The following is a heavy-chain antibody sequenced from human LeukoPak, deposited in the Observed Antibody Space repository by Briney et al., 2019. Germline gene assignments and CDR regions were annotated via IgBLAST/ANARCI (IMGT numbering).Heavy chain of an antibody. D-gene: IGHD4-17*01. CDR3: ARSHMYGDYGEDI. CDR2: INSVGGTT. V-gene: IGHV3-48*04. CDR1: GFTFNTYG. J-gene: IGHJ3*02. Sequence: GGSLRLSCAASGFTFNTYGMNWFRQAPGRGLEWISYINSVGGTTFYADSVKGRFTISRDNANNTLYLQMNSLRAEDAATYYCARSHMYGDYGEDIWGHGTVVAVS.